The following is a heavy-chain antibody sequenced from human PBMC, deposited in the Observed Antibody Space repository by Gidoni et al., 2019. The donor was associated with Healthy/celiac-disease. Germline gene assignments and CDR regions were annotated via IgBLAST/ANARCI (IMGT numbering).Heavy chain of an antibody. CDR3: AREKGRRWLQLPFDY. CDR2: ISYDGSNK. Sequence: QVQLVESGGGVVQPGRSLRLSCAASGFTFSSYAMHWVRQAPGKGLEWVAVISYDGSNKYYADSVKGRFTISRDNSKNTLYLQMNSLRAEDTAVYYCAREKGRRWLQLPFDYWGQGTLVTVSS. J-gene: IGHJ4*02. V-gene: IGHV3-30-3*01. D-gene: IGHD5-12*01. CDR1: GFTFSSYA.